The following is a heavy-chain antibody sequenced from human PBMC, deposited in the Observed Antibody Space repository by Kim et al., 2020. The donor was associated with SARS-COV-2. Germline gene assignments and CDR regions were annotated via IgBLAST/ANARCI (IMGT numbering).Heavy chain of an antibody. J-gene: IGHJ4*02. D-gene: IGHD6-19*01. V-gene: IGHV4-34*01. Sequence: SETLSLTCAVYGGSFSGYYWSWIRQPPGKGLEWIGEINHSGSTNFNPSLKSRVTISVDTSKNQFSLKLSSVTAADTAVYYCARGLGYSSGWIKHRRFYFDYWGQGTLVTVSS. CDR3: ARGLGYSSGWIKHRRFYFDY. CDR2: INHSGST. CDR1: GGSFSGYY.